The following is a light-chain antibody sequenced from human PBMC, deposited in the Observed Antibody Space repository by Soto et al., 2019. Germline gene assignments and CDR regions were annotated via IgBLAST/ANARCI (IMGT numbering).Light chain of an antibody. V-gene: IGKV3-15*01. Sequence: DILMTQSPATLSVSPGERATLSCRASQSVSNDLAWYQQKPGQAPRLLIYGVSTRATGIPARFSGSGAGTEFTLTISSLQSEDFAVYFCQQYNNWPRTFGQGTKVEIK. CDR3: QQYNNWPRT. CDR2: GVS. J-gene: IGKJ1*01. CDR1: QSVSND.